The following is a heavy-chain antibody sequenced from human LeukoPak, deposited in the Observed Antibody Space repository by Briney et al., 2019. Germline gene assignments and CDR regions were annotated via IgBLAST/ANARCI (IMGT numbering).Heavy chain of an antibody. J-gene: IGHJ6*03. CDR2: ISSNGGST. Sequence: GGSLRLSCAASGFIFSSYAMHWVRQAPGKGLEYVSAISSNGGSTYYANSVKGRFTISRDNSKNTLYLQMGSLRAEDMAVYYCARVGSIGYYYYYMDVWGKGTTVTVSS. D-gene: IGHD2-21*01. CDR1: GFIFSSYA. V-gene: IGHV3-64*01. CDR3: ARVGSIGYYYYYMDV.